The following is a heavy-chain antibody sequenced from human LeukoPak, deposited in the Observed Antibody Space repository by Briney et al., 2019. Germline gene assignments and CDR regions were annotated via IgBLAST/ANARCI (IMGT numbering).Heavy chain of an antibody. D-gene: IGHD3-10*01. CDR2: ITNTGGST. V-gene: IGHV3-23*01. Sequence: GGSLRLSCAASGFTFSSYAMSWVRQAPGEGLGWVSAITNTGGSTYYADSVKGRFTISRDNSKNTPYLQMNSMRPEDTAVFYCAKVIVGYFYGSGIDYWGQGTLVTVSS. CDR1: GFTFSSYA. J-gene: IGHJ4*02. CDR3: AKVIVGYFYGSGIDY.